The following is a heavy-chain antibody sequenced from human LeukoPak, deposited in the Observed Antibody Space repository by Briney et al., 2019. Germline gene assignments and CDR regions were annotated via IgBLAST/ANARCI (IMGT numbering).Heavy chain of an antibody. CDR3: ARSGWGPPIY. J-gene: IGHJ4*02. CDR1: GGSISSYY. V-gene: IGHV4-4*07. Sequence: SETLSLTCTVSGGSISSYYWSWIRQPAGKGLGWIWRIYTSGSTNYNPSLKSRVTMSVDTSKNQFSLKLSSVTAADTAVYYCARSGWGPPIYWGQGSLVTVSS. D-gene: IGHD2-21*02. CDR2: IYTSGST.